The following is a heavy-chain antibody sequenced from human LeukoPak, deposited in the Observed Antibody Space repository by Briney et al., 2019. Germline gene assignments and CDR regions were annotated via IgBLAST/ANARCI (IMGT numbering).Heavy chain of an antibody. Sequence: PGGSLRLSCAASGFTFSSYAMSWVRQAPGKGLEWVSAISGSGGSTYYADSVKGRFTISRDNSKNTLYLQMNSLRAEDTAVYYCAKAFEWFGGLFSGTTNYWGQGTLVTVSS. CDR1: GFTFSSYA. D-gene: IGHD3-10*01. CDR2: ISGSGGST. V-gene: IGHV3-23*01. J-gene: IGHJ4*02. CDR3: AKAFEWFGGLFSGTTNY.